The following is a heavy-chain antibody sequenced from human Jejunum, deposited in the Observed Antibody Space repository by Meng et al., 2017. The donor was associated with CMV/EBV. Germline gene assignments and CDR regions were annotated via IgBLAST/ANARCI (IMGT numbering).Heavy chain of an antibody. D-gene: IGHD6-6*01. V-gene: IGHV2-5*02. J-gene: IGHJ4*02. Sequence: FSGFSLSASGGGVGWIRQPPGKALEWLALVYWDDEKRYRPSLKDRLTIAKDASKNQVVLTLADIDLADTATYFCAHLEFLTSSRFDFWRPGTLVTVSS. CDR2: VYWDDEK. CDR1: GFSLSASGGG. CDR3: AHLEFLTSSRFDF.